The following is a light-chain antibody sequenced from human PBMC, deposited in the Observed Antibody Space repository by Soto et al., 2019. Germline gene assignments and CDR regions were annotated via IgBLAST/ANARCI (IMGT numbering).Light chain of an antibody. CDR3: QQYETSPRT. CDR2: GAS. V-gene: IGKV3-15*01. Sequence: EIAVTQSPATLSVSPGERATLSCRASQSVGSNLAWYQQKPGQAPRLLIYGASTRATGIPARFSGSGSGTEFTLTISSLQSEDFAVYYCQQYETSPRTFGQGTKV. J-gene: IGKJ1*01. CDR1: QSVGSN.